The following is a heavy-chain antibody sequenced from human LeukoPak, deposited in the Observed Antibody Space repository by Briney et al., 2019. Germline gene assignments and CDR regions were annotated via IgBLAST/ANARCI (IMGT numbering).Heavy chain of an antibody. V-gene: IGHV1-2*02. CDR3: ASIRELLFITIDY. D-gene: IGHD1-26*01. CDR2: INPNSGGT. Sequence: ASVKVSCKASGYTFTRYGVSWVRQAPGQGLEWMGWINPNSGGTNYAQKFQGRVTMTRDTSISTAYMELSRLRSDDTAVYYCASIRELLFITIDYWGQGTLVTVSS. J-gene: IGHJ4*02. CDR1: GYTFTRYG.